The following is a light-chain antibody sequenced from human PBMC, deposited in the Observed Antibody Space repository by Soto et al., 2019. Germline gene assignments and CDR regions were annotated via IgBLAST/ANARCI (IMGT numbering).Light chain of an antibody. CDR2: NVS. CDR1: SSDVGAYNF. Sequence: QSALTQPASVSGSPGQSITISCTGTSSDVGAYNFVSWYQQHPGKAPKLMIHNVSNRPSGVSNRFSGSKSYNTASLTISGLQAEEEADYYCTSYVGSIYIFGTGTKVTVL. J-gene: IGLJ1*01. V-gene: IGLV2-14*01. CDR3: TSYVGSIYI.